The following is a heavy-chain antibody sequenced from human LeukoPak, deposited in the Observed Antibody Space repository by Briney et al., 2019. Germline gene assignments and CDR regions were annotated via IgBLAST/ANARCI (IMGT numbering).Heavy chain of an antibody. J-gene: IGHJ4*02. CDR1: GGSFSGYY. D-gene: IGHD3-16*02. CDR2: INHSGST. Sequence: SETLSLTCAVYGGSFSGYYWSWIRQPPGKGLEWIGEINHSGSTNYNPSLKSRVTISVDTSKNQFSLKLSSVTAADTAVYYCARLFYDYVWGSYRYTYYFDYWGQGTLVTVSS. CDR3: ARLFYDYVWGSYRYTYYFDY. V-gene: IGHV4-34*01.